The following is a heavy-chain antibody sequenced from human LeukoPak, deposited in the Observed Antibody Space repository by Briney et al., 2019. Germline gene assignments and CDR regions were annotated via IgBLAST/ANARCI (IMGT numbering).Heavy chain of an antibody. V-gene: IGHV3-30*04. Sequence: GGSLRLSCAASGFTFSSYAVHWVRQAPGKGLEWVAVISYDGSNKYYADSVKGRFTISRDNSKNTLYLQMNSLRAEDTAVYYCARAYDSSGYYYALGYWGQGTLVTVSS. CDR3: ARAYDSSGYYYALGY. CDR2: ISYDGSNK. CDR1: GFTFSSYA. J-gene: IGHJ4*02. D-gene: IGHD3-22*01.